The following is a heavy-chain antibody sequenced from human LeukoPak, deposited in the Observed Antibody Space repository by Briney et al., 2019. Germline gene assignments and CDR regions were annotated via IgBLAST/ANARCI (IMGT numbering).Heavy chain of an antibody. Sequence: GGSLRLSCAASGFTFSIYAMSWVRQAPGKGLAWVSGLNEDGGYTYYADSVKGRFTISRDNSKNTLYLQMNSLRAEDTAVYYCAKDQVVTTHLFDYWGQGTLVTVSS. CDR1: GFTFSIYA. J-gene: IGHJ4*02. V-gene: IGHV3-23*01. CDR2: LNEDGGYT. D-gene: IGHD4-11*01. CDR3: AKDQVVTTHLFDY.